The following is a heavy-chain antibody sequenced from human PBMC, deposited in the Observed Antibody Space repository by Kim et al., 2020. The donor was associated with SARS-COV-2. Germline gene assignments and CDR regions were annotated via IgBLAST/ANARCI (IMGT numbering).Heavy chain of an antibody. V-gene: IGHV3-11*01. D-gene: IGHD3-22*01. J-gene: IGHJ4*02. CDR2: I. CDR3: VSQYYDSTALDY. Sequence: IYDADTARGRFPITRDNAKNSVYLQINSLRAEDTSVYYCVSQYYDSTALDYWGQGSLVTVSS.